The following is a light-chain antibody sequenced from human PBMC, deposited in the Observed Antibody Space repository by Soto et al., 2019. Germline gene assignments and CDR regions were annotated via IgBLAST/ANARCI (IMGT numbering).Light chain of an antibody. V-gene: IGKV1-5*03. CDR3: QQYNSYSPWA. CDR1: QSISSW. CDR2: KAS. J-gene: IGKJ1*01. Sequence: DIQMTQSPSTLSASVGDRVTITCRASQSISSWLAWYQQKPGKAPKLLIYKASSLESGVPSRFSGSGSGTEFALTISSLRPDDFAPYYCQQYNSYSPWAFGRGTNVEIK.